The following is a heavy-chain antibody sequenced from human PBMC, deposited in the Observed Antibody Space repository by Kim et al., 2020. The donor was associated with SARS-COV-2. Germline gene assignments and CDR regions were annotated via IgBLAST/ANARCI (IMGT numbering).Heavy chain of an antibody. Sequence: GGSLRLSCAASGFTFSSYAMTWVRQAPGKGLEWISDISGSGAGTYYADSVKGRFTISRDNSKNTVSLQMNSLRVEDTAAYYCAKGEGYRHGYSFDYWGQGSLVTDSP. CDR1: GFTFSSYA. D-gene: IGHD5-18*01. V-gene: IGHV3-23*01. CDR2: ISGSGAGT. J-gene: IGHJ4*02. CDR3: AKGEGYRHGYSFDY.